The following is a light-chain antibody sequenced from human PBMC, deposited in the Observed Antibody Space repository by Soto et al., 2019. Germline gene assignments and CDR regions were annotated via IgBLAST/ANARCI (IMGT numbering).Light chain of an antibody. CDR2: DAS. CDR3: QQRFNWPWT. V-gene: IGKV3-11*01. CDR1: QSVIRY. J-gene: IGKJ1*01. Sequence: VETPGPATLSGSPGAREPLSFRARQSVIRYLAWYQQRPGQAPRLLIYDASYRATGIPARFSGSGSGTDFSLTISSLEPEDFAVYYCQQRFNWPWTVGQGTKVDIK.